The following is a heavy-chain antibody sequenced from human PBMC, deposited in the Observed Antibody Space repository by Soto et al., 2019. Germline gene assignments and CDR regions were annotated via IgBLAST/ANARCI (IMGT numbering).Heavy chain of an antibody. J-gene: IGHJ5*02. Sequence: SETLSLTCTVSGGSITSYNWNWLRQPPGKALEWIGYVYNSGSTNYNPSLKSRVTISVDTSKNQFSLKVNSVTAADTAVYYCARRAVVAVTGSLDNWLDPSGQGILVTVS. D-gene: IGHD2-21*01. CDR1: GGSITSYN. CDR3: ARRAVVAVTGSLDNWLDP. CDR2: VYNSGST. V-gene: IGHV4-59*01.